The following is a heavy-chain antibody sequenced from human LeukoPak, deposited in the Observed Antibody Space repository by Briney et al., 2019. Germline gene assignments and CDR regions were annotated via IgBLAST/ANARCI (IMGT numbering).Heavy chain of an antibody. CDR3: ASSPVTRNPFDY. CDR2: IWYDGSNK. Sequence: GGSLRLSCAASGFTFSSYGMHWVRQAPGKGLEWVAVIWYDGSNKYYADSVKGRFTISRDNSKNTLYLQMNSLRAEDTAVYYCASSPVTRNPFDYWGQGTLVTVSS. CDR1: GFTFSSYG. J-gene: IGHJ4*02. V-gene: IGHV3-30*19. D-gene: IGHD4-11*01.